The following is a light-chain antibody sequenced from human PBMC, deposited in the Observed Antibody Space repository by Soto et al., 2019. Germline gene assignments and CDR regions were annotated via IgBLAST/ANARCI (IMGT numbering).Light chain of an antibody. Sequence: DIQMTQSPSTLSASVGDRVTITCRASQSISSWLTWYQQKAGQAPKLLIYKASIVESGVPSRFSGSGSGTEFTLTISSLQTDDSATYYCQQYSDFATFGQGTRVEVQ. CDR2: KAS. V-gene: IGKV1-5*03. CDR1: QSISSW. J-gene: IGKJ1*01. CDR3: QQYSDFAT.